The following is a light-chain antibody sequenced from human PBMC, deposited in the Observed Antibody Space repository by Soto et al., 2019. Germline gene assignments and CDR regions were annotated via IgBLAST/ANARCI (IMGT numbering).Light chain of an antibody. J-gene: IGKJ2*01. Sequence: EIVMTQSPATLSVSPGERVTLSCRASQSVSSSYLAWYQQRRGQAPRLLIYGTSTRATGIPARFSGSGSGTEFTLTISSLQSEDFAVYYCQQYENYYTFGQGTKLEIK. CDR2: GTS. CDR3: QQYENYYT. CDR1: QSVSSS. V-gene: IGKV3-15*01.